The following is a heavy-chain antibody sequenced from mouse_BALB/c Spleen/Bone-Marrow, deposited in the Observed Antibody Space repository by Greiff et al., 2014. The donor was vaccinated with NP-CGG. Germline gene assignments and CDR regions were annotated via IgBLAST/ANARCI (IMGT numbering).Heavy chain of an antibody. D-gene: IGHD1-1*01. CDR2: ILPGSGST. CDR3: ARTGLLKEGGFAY. Sequence: QVQLQQSGAELMKPGASVKISCKATGYTFSSYWIEWVKQRPGHGLEWIGEILPGSGSTNYNEKFKGKATFTADTSSNTAYMQLSSLTSEDSAVYYCARTGLLKEGGFAYWGQGTLVTVSA. V-gene: IGHV1-9*01. CDR1: GYTFSSYW. J-gene: IGHJ3*01.